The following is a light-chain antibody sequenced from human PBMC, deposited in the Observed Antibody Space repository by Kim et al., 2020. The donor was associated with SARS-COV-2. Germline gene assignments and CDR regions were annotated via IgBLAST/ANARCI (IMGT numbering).Light chain of an antibody. CDR3: ESYDSNTPWV. V-gene: IGLV6-57*01. CDR1: SGSIASNY. CDR2: EDD. Sequence: TITITCTRSSGSIASNYVQWYQQRPGSPPITVIYEDDHNPYGVPDRFSGSIDSSSNPATLTNSGLRAEDVADYYCESYDSNTPWVFGGGTKLTVL. J-gene: IGLJ3*02.